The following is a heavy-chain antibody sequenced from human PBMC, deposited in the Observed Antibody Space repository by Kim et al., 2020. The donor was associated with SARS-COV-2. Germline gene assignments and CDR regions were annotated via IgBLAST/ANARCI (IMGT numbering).Heavy chain of an antibody. CDR1: AFIFTNYA. D-gene: IGHD6-13*01. Sequence: GGSLRLSCAASAFIFTNYAINWVRQAPGKGLEWVSGITGGGHTSFYADSVKGRFTISRDNSKNTVYLQMSSLRVEDTAEYYCAKEIDGGGRGSWDYWGQG. CDR2: ITGGGHTS. J-gene: IGHJ4*02. V-gene: IGHV3-23*01. CDR3: AKEIDGGGRGSWDY.